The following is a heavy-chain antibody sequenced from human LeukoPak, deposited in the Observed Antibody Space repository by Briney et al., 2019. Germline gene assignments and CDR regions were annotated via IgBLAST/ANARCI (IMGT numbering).Heavy chain of an antibody. Sequence: PGGSLRLSCAASGFTFSSHGMHWVRQAPGKGLEWVAFIRYDGSNKYYADSVKGRFTISRDNSQNTLYLQMNSLRAEDTAVYYCAKEHSSSWYGREYFDYWGRGTLVTVSS. J-gene: IGHJ4*02. CDR1: GFTFSSHG. D-gene: IGHD6-13*01. V-gene: IGHV3-30*02. CDR3: AKEHSSSWYGREYFDY. CDR2: IRYDGSNK.